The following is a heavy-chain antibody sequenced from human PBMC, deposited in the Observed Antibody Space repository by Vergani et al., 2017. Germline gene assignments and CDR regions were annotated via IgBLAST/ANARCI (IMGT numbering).Heavy chain of an antibody. CDR2: TRYDGSVE. CDR1: GFTFTNYG. D-gene: IGHD2-2*01. Sequence: QVQLVESGGGVVQPGGSLRLSCAASGFTFTNYGMHWVRQAPGKGLEWVAVTRYDGSVEYYADSVKGRFTISRDNSKNTLYLQMNSLRGEDTAVYYCARDDIVVVPAASHDYYYYYMDVWGKGTTVTVSS. CDR3: ARDDIVVVPAASHDYYYYYMDV. V-gene: IGHV3-30*02. J-gene: IGHJ6*03.